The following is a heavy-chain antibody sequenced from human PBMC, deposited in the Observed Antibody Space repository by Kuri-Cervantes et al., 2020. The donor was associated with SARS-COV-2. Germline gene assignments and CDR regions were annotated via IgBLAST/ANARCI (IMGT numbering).Heavy chain of an antibody. D-gene: IGHD4-17*01. CDR3: TRSDLQTVSRDY. CDR1: GFMFSRYW. Sequence: LSLTCAASGFMFSRYWMSWVRQAPGKGLEWVANINEDGSEKYYVDSVKGRFTISRDNAKNSLYLQMNSLKTEDTAVYYCTRSDLQTVSRDYWGQGTLVTVSS. V-gene: IGHV3-7*03. J-gene: IGHJ4*02. CDR2: INEDGSEK.